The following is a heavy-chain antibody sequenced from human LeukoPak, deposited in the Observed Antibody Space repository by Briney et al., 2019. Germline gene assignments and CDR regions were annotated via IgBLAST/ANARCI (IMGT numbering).Heavy chain of an antibody. V-gene: IGHV1-69*04. D-gene: IGHD2-15*01. CDR3: ASGYCSGGSCYVLHY. CDR2: IIPILGIA. J-gene: IGHJ4*02. Sequence: ASVKVSCKASGGTFSSYAISWVRQAPGQGLEWMGRIIPILGIANYAQKFQGRVTITADKSTSTAYMELSSLRSEDTAVYYCASGYCSGGSCYVLHYWGQGTLVTVSS. CDR1: GGTFSSYA.